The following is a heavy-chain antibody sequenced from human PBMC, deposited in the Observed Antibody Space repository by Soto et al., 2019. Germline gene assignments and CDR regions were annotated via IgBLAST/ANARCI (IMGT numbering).Heavy chain of an antibody. CDR3: ARDPREYYFDY. J-gene: IGHJ4*02. CDR1: GFTFSDYY. Sequence: GGSLRLSCAASGFTFSDYYMSWVRQAPGKGLEWVSYISSSGSTIYYADSVKGRFTISRDNAKNSLYLQMNSLRAEDTAVYYCARDPREYYFDYWGQGTLVTVSS. V-gene: IGHV3-11*01. CDR2: ISSSGSTI.